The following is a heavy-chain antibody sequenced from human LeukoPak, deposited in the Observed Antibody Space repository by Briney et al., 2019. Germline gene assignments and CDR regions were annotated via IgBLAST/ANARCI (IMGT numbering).Heavy chain of an antibody. CDR2: ISNNGGAT. Sequence: GGSLRLSCAASGFTFTNYPMHWVRQAPGKGLEYVSAISNNGGATYYANSVEDRFTISRDNSKNTLYLQMNSLRAEDTAVYYCARVALRGVIRWFDPWGQGTLVTVSS. J-gene: IGHJ5*02. D-gene: IGHD3-10*01. CDR3: ARVALRGVIRWFDP. CDR1: GFTFTNYP. V-gene: IGHV3-64*01.